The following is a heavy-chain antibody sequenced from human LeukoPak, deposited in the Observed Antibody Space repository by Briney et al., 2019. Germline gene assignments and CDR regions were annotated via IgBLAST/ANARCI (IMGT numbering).Heavy chain of an antibody. D-gene: IGHD6-13*01. CDR3: ARPAAAGTYDAFDI. CDR1: GYSFPSYW. V-gene: IGHV5-51*01. Sequence: GESLKISCKGSGYSFPSYWIAWVRQMPGKGLEWMGIIYPGDSDTRYSPSFQGQVTISADKSISTAYLQWSTLKASDTAMYYCARPAAAGTYDAFDIWGQGTMVTVSS. CDR2: IYPGDSDT. J-gene: IGHJ3*02.